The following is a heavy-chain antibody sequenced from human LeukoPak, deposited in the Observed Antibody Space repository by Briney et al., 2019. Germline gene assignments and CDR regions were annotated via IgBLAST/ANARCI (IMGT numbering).Heavy chain of an antibody. J-gene: IGHJ4*02. Sequence: GGSLRLSCAASGFTFWRSTMNWVRQAPGKGLEWVSAISGSGGSTYYADSVKGRFTISRDNSKNTLYLQMNSLRAEDTAVYYCEKHLIAAANNLVADYWAQGTLVSVSS. CDR3: EKHLIAAANNLVADY. V-gene: IGHV3-23*01. CDR2: ISGSGGST. D-gene: IGHD6-13*01. CDR1: GFTFWRST.